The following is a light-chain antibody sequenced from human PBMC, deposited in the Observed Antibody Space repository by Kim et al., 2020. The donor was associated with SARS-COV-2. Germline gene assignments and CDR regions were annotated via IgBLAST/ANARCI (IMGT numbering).Light chain of an antibody. V-gene: IGKV3-15*01. Sequence: EIVMTQSPATLSVSPGERATLSCRASQSVASNLAWYQQKPGLGPRLLIYGASTRATGIPARFSGSGSGTEFTLTISSLQSEDFAFYYCQQYNNWPPGTLGQGTKVDIK. CDR2: GAS. J-gene: IGKJ1*01. CDR1: QSVASN. CDR3: QQYNNWPPGT.